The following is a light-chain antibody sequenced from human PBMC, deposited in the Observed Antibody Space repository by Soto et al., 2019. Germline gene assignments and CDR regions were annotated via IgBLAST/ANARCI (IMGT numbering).Light chain of an antibody. Sequence: DIQMTQSPSSLSASVGDRVTITCRASQIISSYLNWYQQKPGKAPKLLIYAASSLQSGVPSRFSVSGSGTDFTLTISSLQPEDFATYYCQQSYSTPYTFGQGTKLEIK. V-gene: IGKV1-39*01. CDR3: QQSYSTPYT. CDR2: AAS. J-gene: IGKJ2*01. CDR1: QIISSY.